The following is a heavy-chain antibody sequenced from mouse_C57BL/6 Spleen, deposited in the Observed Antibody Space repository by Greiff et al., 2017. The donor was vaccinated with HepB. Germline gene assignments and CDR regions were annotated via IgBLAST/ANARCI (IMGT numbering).Heavy chain of an antibody. V-gene: IGHV1-69*01. CDR2: IDPSDSYT. Sequence: VQLQQPGAELVMPGASVKLSCKASGYTFTSYWMHWVKQRPGQGLEWIGEIDPSDSYTNYNQKFKGKSTLAVDKSSSTAYMQLSSLTSEDSAVYYCARWATTDAMDYWGQGTSVTVSS. CDR1: GYTFTSYW. D-gene: IGHD1-1*01. J-gene: IGHJ4*01. CDR3: ARWATTDAMDY.